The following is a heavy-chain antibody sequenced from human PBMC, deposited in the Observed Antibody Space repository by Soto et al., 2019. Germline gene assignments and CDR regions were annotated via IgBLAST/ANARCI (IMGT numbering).Heavy chain of an antibody. V-gene: IGHV3-23*01. CDR1: GFTFGSYA. CDR3: AKLADRGIQIWLDSAPYFFDY. J-gene: IGHJ4*02. D-gene: IGHD5-18*01. Sequence: EVQLLESGGGLVQPGGSLRLSCAASGFTFGSYAMSWVRQAPGKGLEWVSSLSLSGGSIYYANSVKGRVTISRDNSNNTLNPQMSSLRAEDTAVYYCAKLADRGIQIWLDSAPYFFDYWGQGTLVTVSS. CDR2: LSLSGGSI.